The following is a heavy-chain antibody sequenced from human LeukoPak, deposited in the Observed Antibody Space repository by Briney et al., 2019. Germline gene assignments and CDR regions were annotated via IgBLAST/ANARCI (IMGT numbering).Heavy chain of an antibody. D-gene: IGHD6-6*01. CDR1: GGTFSSYT. J-gene: IGHJ2*01. V-gene: IGHV1-69*02. CDR2: IIPILGIA. Sequence: ASVKVSCKASGGTFSSYTISWVRQAPGQGLEWMGRIIPILGIANYAQKFQGRITITADKSTSTAYMELSSLRSEDTAVYYCARGGSSSHWYFDLWGRGTLVTVSS. CDR3: ARGGSSSHWYFDL.